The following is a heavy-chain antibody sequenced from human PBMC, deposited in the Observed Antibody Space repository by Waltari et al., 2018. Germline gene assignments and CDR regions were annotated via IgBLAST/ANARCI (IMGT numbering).Heavy chain of an antibody. V-gene: IGHV1-69*12. CDR2: IIPIFGTA. CDR1: GGTFSSYA. CDR3: ATAYDDFWSGQGVAVAGRDYYYYMDV. D-gene: IGHD3-3*01. Sequence: QVQLVQSGAEVKKPGSSVKVSCKASGGTFSSYAISWVRQAPGQGLEWMGGIIPIFGTANYAQKLQGRVTITADESTSTAYMELSRLRSEDTAVYYCATAYDDFWSGQGVAVAGRDYYYYMDVWGKGTTVTISS. J-gene: IGHJ6*03.